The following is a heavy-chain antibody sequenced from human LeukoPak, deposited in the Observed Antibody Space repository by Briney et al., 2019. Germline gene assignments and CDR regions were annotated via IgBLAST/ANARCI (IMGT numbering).Heavy chain of an antibody. CDR2: MYDSGST. V-gene: IGHV4-59*01. CDR3: ARHGGSYTFDF. CDR1: GGXISSYY. D-gene: IGHD1-26*01. J-gene: IGHJ4*02. Sequence: SETLSLTCIVSGGXISSYYWSWIRQPPGKGLELIGYMYDSGSTNNNPSLKSRVTISVDTSKNQFSLRLSSVTAADTAVYYCARHGGSYTFDFWGQGVLVTVSS.